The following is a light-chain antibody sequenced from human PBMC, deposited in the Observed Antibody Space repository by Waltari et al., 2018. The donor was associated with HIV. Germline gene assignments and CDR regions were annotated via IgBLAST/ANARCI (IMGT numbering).Light chain of an antibody. CDR3: QQSYSTPYT. CDR2: AAS. V-gene: IGKV1-39*01. Sequence: IQMTQSPYSLSASVGDRVTITCRASQTISSYLNWYQQKLGKAPNLLIYAASRLQSGVPSRFSGSESGTDFTLNISSLQPEDFATYYCQQSYSTPYTFGQGTKLEIK. CDR1: QTISSY. J-gene: IGKJ2*01.